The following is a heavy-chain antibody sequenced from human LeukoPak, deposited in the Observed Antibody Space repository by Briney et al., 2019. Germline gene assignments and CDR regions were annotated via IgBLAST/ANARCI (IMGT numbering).Heavy chain of an antibody. J-gene: IGHJ4*02. V-gene: IGHV4-59*08. Sequence: PSETLSLTCTVSGGSISSYYWSWIRQPPGKGLEWIGYIYYSGSTNYNPSLKSRVTISVDTSKNQFSLKLSSVTAADTAVYYCASLPVAGTSYWGQGTLVTVSS. D-gene: IGHD6-13*01. CDR1: GGSISSYY. CDR2: IYYSGST. CDR3: ASLPVAGTSY.